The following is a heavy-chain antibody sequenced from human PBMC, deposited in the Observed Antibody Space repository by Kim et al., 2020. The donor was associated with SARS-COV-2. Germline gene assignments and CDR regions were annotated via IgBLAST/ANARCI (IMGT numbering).Heavy chain of an antibody. CDR2: IYYSGST. Sequence: SETLSLTCTVSGGSISSSSYYWGWIRQPPGKGLEWIGSIYYSGSTYYNPSLKSRVTISVDTSKNQFSLKLSSVTAADTAVYYCARDRGAGIAADFDYWGQGTLVTVSS. CDR3: ARDRGAGIAADFDY. V-gene: IGHV4-39*07. CDR1: GGSISSSSYY. J-gene: IGHJ4*02. D-gene: IGHD6-13*01.